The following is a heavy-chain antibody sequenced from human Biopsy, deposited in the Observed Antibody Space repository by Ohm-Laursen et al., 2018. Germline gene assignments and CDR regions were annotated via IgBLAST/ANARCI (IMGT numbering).Heavy chain of an antibody. CDR2: FRFEDRT. Sequence: GTLSLTCAVSGGSISNYFWTWIRQPPGKGLEWIGYFRFEDRTSYNSSLKSRVTISADTSKNQFSLRLSSGTAADTAVYYCALGGGSYVNFDYWGQGTLVTVSS. J-gene: IGHJ4*02. V-gene: IGHV4-59*01. CDR3: ALGGGSYVNFDY. CDR1: GGSISNYF. D-gene: IGHD1-26*01.